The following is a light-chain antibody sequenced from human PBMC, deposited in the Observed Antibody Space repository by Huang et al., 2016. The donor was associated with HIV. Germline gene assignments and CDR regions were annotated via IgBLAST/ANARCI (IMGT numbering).Light chain of an antibody. CDR1: QSVSSN. Sequence: EIMMTQSPATLSVSPGERATLSCRASQSVSSNFAWYQQKPGQAPRLLRYGASTRATGVPARFSGSGSGTEVTLTISNLQSEDFAVYYCHQYNNWPPWTFGQGTKVEIK. J-gene: IGKJ1*01. V-gene: IGKV3-15*01. CDR3: HQYNNWPPWT. CDR2: GAS.